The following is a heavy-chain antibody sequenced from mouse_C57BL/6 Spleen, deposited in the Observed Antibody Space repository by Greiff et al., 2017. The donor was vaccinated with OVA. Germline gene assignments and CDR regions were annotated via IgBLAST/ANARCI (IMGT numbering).Heavy chain of an antibody. CDR1: GYTFTSYW. Sequence: QVQLQQPGAELVKPGASVKMSCKASGYTFTSYWITWVKQRPGQGLEWIGDIYPGSGSTNYNEKFKSKATLTVDTSSSPAYMQLSSLTSEDSAVYYCARYVSKRDYFDYWGQGTTLTVSS. CDR2: IYPGSGST. CDR3: ARYVSKRDYFDY. J-gene: IGHJ2*01. D-gene: IGHD1-1*01. V-gene: IGHV1-55*01.